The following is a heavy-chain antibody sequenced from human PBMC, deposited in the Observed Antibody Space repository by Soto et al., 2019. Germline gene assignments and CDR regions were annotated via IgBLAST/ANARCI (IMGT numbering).Heavy chain of an antibody. CDR1: GYTFTSYD. D-gene: IGHD3-3*01. V-gene: IGHV1-8*01. CDR3: ARGLSYDFWSGYYLNFDY. CDR2: MNPNSGNT. J-gene: IGHJ4*02. Sequence: ASVKVSCKASGYTFTSYDINWVRQATGQGLEWMGWMNPNSGNTGYAQKFQGRVTMTRNTSISTAYMGLSSLRSEDTAVCYCARGLSYDFWSGYYLNFDYWGQGTLVPVSS.